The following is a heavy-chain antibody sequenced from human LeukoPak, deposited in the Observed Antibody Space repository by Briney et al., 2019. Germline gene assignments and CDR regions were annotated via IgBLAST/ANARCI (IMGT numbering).Heavy chain of an antibody. D-gene: IGHD1-26*01. CDR3: ARLDDRVGYVDY. J-gene: IGHJ4*02. CDR1: GGSISSYY. V-gene: IGHV4-4*09. Sequence: PSETLSLTCTVSGGSISSYYWSWIRQPPGKGLEWIGYIYTSGSTNYNPSLKSRVTISVDTSKNQFSLKLSSVTAAGTAVYYCARLDDRVGYVDYWGQGTLVTVSS. CDR2: IYTSGST.